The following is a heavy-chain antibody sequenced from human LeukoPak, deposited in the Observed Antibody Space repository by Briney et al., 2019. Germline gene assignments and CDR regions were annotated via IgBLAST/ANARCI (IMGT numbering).Heavy chain of an antibody. CDR2: IIPIFGTA. J-gene: IGHJ6*02. D-gene: IGHD5-18*01. Sequence: SVKVSCKASGYTFTSYYMHWVRQAPGQGLEWMGGIIPIFGTANYAQKFQGRVTITADESTSTAYMELSSLRSEDTAVYYCARAVFMDTAMVTPYYYYGMDVWGQGTTVTVSS. V-gene: IGHV1-69*13. CDR3: ARAVFMDTAMVTPYYYYGMDV. CDR1: GYTFTSYY.